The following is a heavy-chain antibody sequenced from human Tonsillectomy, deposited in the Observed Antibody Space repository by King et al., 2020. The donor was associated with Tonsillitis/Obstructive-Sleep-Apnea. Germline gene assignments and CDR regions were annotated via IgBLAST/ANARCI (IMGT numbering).Heavy chain of an antibody. CDR2: IWYDGTNK. D-gene: IGHD6-6*01. J-gene: IGHJ4*02. V-gene: IGHV3-33*01. CDR1: GFTFSGYG. CDR3: ARDGQINYLAAQYYFDY. Sequence: VQLVESGGGVVQPGRSLRLSCAASGFTFSGYGMHWVRQTPGKGLEWVAVIWYDGTNKHYADSVKGRFTISRDNSKNTLYLEMNSLRAEDTAVYYCARDGQINYLAAQYYFDYWGQGTLVTVSS.